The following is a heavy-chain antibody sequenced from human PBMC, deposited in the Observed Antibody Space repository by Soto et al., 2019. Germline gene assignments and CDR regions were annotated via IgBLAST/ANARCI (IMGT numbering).Heavy chain of an antibody. D-gene: IGHD4-4*01. CDR3: ARDQSTVTTRSYYDGMDV. CDR2: ISAYSGNT. CDR1: GYTFINYG. Sequence: QVQLVQSGAEVKKPGASVKVSCKTSGYTFINYGITWVRQAPGQGLEWMGWISAYSGNTNYAKNVKGRLTMTTDTFTSTAYMELSSLTSDDTAVYYCARDQSTVTTRSYYDGMDVWGQGTTVTVSS. V-gene: IGHV1-18*04. J-gene: IGHJ6*02.